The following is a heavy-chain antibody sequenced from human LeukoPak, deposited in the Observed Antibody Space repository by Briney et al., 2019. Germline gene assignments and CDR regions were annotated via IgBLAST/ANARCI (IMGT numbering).Heavy chain of an antibody. CDR1: GFTFSSHT. J-gene: IGHJ6*02. V-gene: IGHV3-48*01. D-gene: IGHD3-10*01. CDR3: ARDGSHGSGNYYYGMDV. Sequence: PGGSLRLSCAASGFTFSSHTMNWVRQGPGEGLEWVSLISRSDSSTHYADSVKGRFTISRDNAKNLLYLQMNSLRAEDTAVYYCARDGSHGSGNYYYGMDVWGQGTTVTVSS. CDR2: ISRSDSST.